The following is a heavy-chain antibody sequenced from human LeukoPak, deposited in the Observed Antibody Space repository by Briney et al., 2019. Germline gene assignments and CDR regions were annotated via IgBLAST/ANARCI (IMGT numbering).Heavy chain of an antibody. CDR3: ARESESSFQWLSGY. CDR1: GYSFNTYY. D-gene: IGHD6-19*01. CDR2: LNPSSGRT. V-gene: IGHV1-46*02. Sequence: ASVKVSSKASGYSFNTYYMHWVRQAPGQGLEWMGILNPSSGRTSSAQKFQDRVTMTRDTSTSTVYMELSSLRSEDTAVYYCARESESSFQWLSGYWGQGTLVTVSS. J-gene: IGHJ4*02.